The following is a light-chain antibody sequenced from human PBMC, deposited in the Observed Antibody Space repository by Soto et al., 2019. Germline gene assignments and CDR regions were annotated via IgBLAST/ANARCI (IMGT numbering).Light chain of an antibody. CDR3: QQYGSSPPYT. V-gene: IGKV3-20*01. CDR1: QSVSSSY. J-gene: IGKJ2*01. CDR2: GAS. Sequence: EIVLTQSPGTLSLSPGERATLSCRASQSVSSSYLAWYQQKPGQAPRLLIYGASSRATGTPDRFSGSGSGTDFTITISRLEPDDFAVYYCQQYGSSPPYTFGQGTKLEIK.